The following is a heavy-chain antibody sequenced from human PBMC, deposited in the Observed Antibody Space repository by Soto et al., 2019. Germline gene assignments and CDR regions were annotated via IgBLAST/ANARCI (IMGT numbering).Heavy chain of an antibody. V-gene: IGHV1-18*01. CDR2: ISAYNGNT. CDR1: GYTFTSYG. CDR3: ARAPIVVVPAAVYYYYYMDV. J-gene: IGHJ6*03. Sequence: QVPLVQSGAEVKKPGASVKVSCKASGYTFTSYGISWVRQAPGQGLEWMGWISAYNGNTNYAQKLQGRVTMTTDTSTSTAYMELRSLRSDDTAVYYCARAPIVVVPAAVYYYYYMDVWGKGTTVTVSS. D-gene: IGHD2-2*01.